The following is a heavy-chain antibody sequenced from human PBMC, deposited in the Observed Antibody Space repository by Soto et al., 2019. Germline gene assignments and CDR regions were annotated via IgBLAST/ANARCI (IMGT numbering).Heavy chain of an antibody. CDR1: GFTFSSYG. D-gene: IGHD2-21*02. Sequence: GGSLRLSCAASGFTFSSYGMHWVRQAPGKGLEWVAVIWYDGSNKYYADSVKGRFTISRDNSKNTLYLQMNSLRAEDTAVYYCARDPPPNGGNSHYYGMDVWGQGTTVTVSS. CDR3: ARDPPPNGGNSHYYGMDV. CDR2: IWYDGSNK. V-gene: IGHV3-33*08. J-gene: IGHJ6*02.